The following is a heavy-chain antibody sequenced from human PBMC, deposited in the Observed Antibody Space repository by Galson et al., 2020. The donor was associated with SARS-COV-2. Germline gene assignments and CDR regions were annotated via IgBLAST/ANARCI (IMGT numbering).Heavy chain of an antibody. D-gene: IGHD2-2*01. CDR2: IKQDGSEK. V-gene: IGHV3-7*01. CDR1: GFTFSNYW. Sequence: GESLKISCAASGFTFSNYWMSWVRQAPGKGLAWVANIKQDGSEKYYVDSVKGRFTISRDNAKNSLYLQMNSILRAEDTAVYYCARLKGEGCSSSSCPYGMDVWGQGTTVTVSS. CDR3: ARLKGEGCSSSSCPYGMDV. J-gene: IGHJ6*02.